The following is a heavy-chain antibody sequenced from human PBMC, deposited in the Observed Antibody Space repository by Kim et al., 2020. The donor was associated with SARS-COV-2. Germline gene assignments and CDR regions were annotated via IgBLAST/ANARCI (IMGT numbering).Heavy chain of an antibody. V-gene: IGHV3-21*01. D-gene: IGHD2-15*01. Sequence: GGSLRLSCVASGFTFSSYSMNWVRQAPGKGLEWVSSISSSIGDIYSADSVKVRFTITRDNDKNSLYLQMHSLRVEDTAVYYCASSPYPVRRVAGEFDYWGQGTLVTVSS. J-gene: IGHJ4*02. CDR2: ISSSIGDI. CDR3: ASSPYPVRRVAGEFDY. CDR1: GFTFSSYS.